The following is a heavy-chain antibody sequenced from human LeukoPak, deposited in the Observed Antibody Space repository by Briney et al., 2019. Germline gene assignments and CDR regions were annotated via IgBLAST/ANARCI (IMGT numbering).Heavy chain of an antibody. CDR3: ASRDIVVVPAVPN. Sequence: SETLSLTCAVYGGSFSGCYWSWIRQPPGKGLEWIGEINHSGSTNYNPSLKSRVTISVDTSKNQFSLKLSSVTAADTAVYYCASRDIVVVPAVPNWGQGTLVTVSS. D-gene: IGHD2-2*01. V-gene: IGHV4-34*01. CDR2: INHSGST. J-gene: IGHJ4*02. CDR1: GGSFSGCY.